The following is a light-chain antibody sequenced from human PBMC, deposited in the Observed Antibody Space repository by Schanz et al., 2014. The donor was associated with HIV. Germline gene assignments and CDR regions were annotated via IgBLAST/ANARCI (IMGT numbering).Light chain of an antibody. CDR1: SADVGAYNF. J-gene: IGLJ1*01. Sequence: QSALTQPASVSGSPGQSITISCTGTSADVGAYNFVSWYQQHPGKAPKVIIYDVSNRPSGVSSRFSGSKSGNTASLTISGLQAEDEADYYCCSYTTTSTYVFGAGTKLTV. CDR2: DVS. CDR3: CSYTTTSTYV. V-gene: IGLV2-14*03.